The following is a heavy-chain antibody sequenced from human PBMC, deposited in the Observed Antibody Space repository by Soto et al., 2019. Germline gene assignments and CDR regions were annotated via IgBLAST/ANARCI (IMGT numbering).Heavy chain of an antibody. V-gene: IGHV3-23*01. CDR1: GLTFSNYS. CDR2: ISGSGGST. D-gene: IGHD6-13*01. CDR3: AKDQGSSWYEIDY. Sequence: CLRLSCAASGLTFSNYSVTWVRQAPGKGLEWVSTISGSGGSTYYADSVKGRFTISRDNSKNTLYLQMNSLRAEDTAVYYCAKDQGSSWYEIDYWGQGTLVTVSS. J-gene: IGHJ4*02.